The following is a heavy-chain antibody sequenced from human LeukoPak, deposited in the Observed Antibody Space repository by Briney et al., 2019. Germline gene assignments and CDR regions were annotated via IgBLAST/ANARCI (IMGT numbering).Heavy chain of an antibody. CDR1: GDSISSGDYY. Sequence: SQTLSLTCTVSGDSISSGDYYWSWIRQPAGKGLEWIGRIYTSGSTNYNPSLKSRVTMSVDTFKNQFSLKLNSVTAADTAVYYCARESSSGYVSYYYYYYMDVWGKGTTVTISS. CDR3: ARESSSGYVSYYYYYYMDV. V-gene: IGHV4-61*02. CDR2: IYTSGST. J-gene: IGHJ6*03. D-gene: IGHD5-12*01.